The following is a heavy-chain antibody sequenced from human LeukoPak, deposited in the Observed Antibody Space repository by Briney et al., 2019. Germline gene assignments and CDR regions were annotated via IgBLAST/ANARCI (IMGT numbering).Heavy chain of an antibody. CDR1: GGSISSSTYY. Sequence: SETLSLTCTVSGGSISSSTYYWGWIRQPPGKGLEWIGSIHYSGSTYYNPSLKSRVTMSVDTSKNQFSLKLSSVTAADTAVYYCAWGYYYDSSGYTPFDYWGQGTLVTVSS. V-gene: IGHV4-39*01. D-gene: IGHD3-22*01. J-gene: IGHJ4*02. CDR2: IHYSGST. CDR3: AWGYYYDSSGYTPFDY.